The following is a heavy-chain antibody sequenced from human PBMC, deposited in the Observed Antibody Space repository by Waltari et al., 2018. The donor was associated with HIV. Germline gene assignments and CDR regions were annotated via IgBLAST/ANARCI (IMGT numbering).Heavy chain of an antibody. CDR3: ALLGIDFNF. Sequence: EVQLVQSGAEVKEPGESLKISCQGSGYIFTNFWIGWVRQMPGKGLDGMASIYPDDSDTRYSPSFQGQVTISVDKSISTAYLQWSSLKASDTAMYYCALLGIDFNFWGPGTLVTVSS. CDR1: GYIFTNFW. CDR2: IYPDDSDT. V-gene: IGHV5-51*03. J-gene: IGHJ4*02. D-gene: IGHD1-1*01.